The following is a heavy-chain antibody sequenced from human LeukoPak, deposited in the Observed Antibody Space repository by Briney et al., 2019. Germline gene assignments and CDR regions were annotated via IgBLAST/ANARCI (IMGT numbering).Heavy chain of an antibody. CDR3: AKVTMVRGVIRAFDY. CDR2: ISGSGGST. J-gene: IGHJ4*02. CDR1: GFTFSSYA. V-gene: IGHV3-23*01. D-gene: IGHD3-10*01. Sequence: PGGSLRLSCAASGFTFSSYAMSWVRQAPGTGLEWVSAISGSGGSTYYADSVKGRFTISRDNSKSTLYLQMNSLRAEDTAVYYCAKVTMVRGVIRAFDYWGQGTLVTVSS.